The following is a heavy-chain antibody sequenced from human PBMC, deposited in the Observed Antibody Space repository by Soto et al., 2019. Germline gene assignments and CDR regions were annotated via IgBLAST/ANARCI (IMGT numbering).Heavy chain of an antibody. V-gene: IGHV1-18*01. CDR2: ISAYNGNT. Sequence: QVQLVQSGAEVKKPGASVKVSCKASGYTFTSYGISWVRQAPGQGLEWMRWISAYNGNTNYAQKLQGRVTMTTDTSTSTAYMELRSLRSDDTAVYYCARDFGVNYYDSSGYYSGYWGQGTLVTVSS. D-gene: IGHD3-22*01. J-gene: IGHJ4*02. CDR3: ARDFGVNYYDSSGYYSGY. CDR1: GYTFTSYG.